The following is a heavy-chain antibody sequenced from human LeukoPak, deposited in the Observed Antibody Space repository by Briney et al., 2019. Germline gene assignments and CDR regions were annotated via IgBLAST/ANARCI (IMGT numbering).Heavy chain of an antibody. D-gene: IGHD2-21*02. Sequence: GGSLRLSCAASGFTFSSYAMGWVRQAPGKGLEWVSSISRSAGSTYYADSVKGRFTISRDNSRNTLYLQMNSLRAEDTAVYYCAKACGGDCSSSYYYYALDVWGQGTTVTVSS. CDR1: GFTFSSYA. CDR2: ISRSAGST. J-gene: IGHJ6*02. V-gene: IGHV3-23*01. CDR3: AKACGGDCSSSYYYYALDV.